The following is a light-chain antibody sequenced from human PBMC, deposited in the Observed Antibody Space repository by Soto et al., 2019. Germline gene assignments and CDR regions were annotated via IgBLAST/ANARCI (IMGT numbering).Light chain of an antibody. CDR2: EVS. CDR3: CSYTSSTSAV. V-gene: IGLV2-14*01. CDR1: SSDVGRYNY. Sequence: QSALTQPASVSGSPGQSITISCTGTSSDVGRYNYVSWFQQHPGKAPKLMIFEVSTRPSGVSNRFSGSKSGNTASLTISGLQFEDEADYYCCSYTSSTSAVFGGGTKVTVL. J-gene: IGLJ2*01.